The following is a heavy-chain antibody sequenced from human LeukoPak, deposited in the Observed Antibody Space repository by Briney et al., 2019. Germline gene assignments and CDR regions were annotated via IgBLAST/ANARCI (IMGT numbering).Heavy chain of an antibody. D-gene: IGHD2-21*01. CDR2: IYISGSV. Sequence: SETLSLTCTVSGDSMNSYYWNWIRQPAGKGLEWIGRIYISGSVNYNPSLKSRLIMSVDTSKNQFSLKLSSVTAADTAVYYCARGDGSGDNNWFDPWGQGTLVTVSS. V-gene: IGHV4-4*07. J-gene: IGHJ5*02. CDR1: GDSMNSYY. CDR3: ARGDGSGDNNWFDP.